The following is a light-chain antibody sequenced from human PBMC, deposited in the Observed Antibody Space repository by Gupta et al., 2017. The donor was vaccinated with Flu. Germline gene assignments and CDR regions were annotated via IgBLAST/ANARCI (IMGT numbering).Light chain of an antibody. CDR2: WAS. CDR3: QQYYSTPIT. V-gene: IGKV4-1*01. Sequence: DIVMTQSPDSLAVSLCERATINCKSSQSIFYSSNNKNYLSWYQQKPGQPPKLLIYWASSRESGVPDRFTGSGSGADFTLTISSLQAEDVAVYYCQQYYSTPITFGQGTRLEIK. J-gene: IGKJ5*01. CDR1: QSIFYSSNNKNY.